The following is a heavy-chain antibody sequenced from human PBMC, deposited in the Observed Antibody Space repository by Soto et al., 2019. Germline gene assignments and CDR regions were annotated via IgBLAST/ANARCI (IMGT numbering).Heavy chain of an antibody. CDR3: ARDLVTMIVVVITPSHYYGMDV. CDR2: IIPIFGTA. CDR1: GGTFSSYA. V-gene: IGHV1-69*13. J-gene: IGHJ6*02. D-gene: IGHD3-22*01. Sequence: SVKVSCKASGGTFSSYAIRWVRQAPGQGLEWMGGIIPIFGTANYAQKFQGRVTITADESTSTAYMELSSLRSEDTAVYYCARDLVTMIVVVITPSHYYGMDVWGQGTTVTVSS.